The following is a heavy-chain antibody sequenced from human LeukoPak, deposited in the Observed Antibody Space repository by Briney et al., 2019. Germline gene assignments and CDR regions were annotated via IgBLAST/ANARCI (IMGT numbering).Heavy chain of an antibody. V-gene: IGHV4-4*02. Sequence: SETLSLTCTVSGGSISSSNWWSWVRQPPEKGLEWIGEIFHSGGTNYNPSLKSRVTISVDKPKNQFSLKLSSVTAADTAVYYCARVLSGSNFDYWGQGTLVTVSS. CDR1: GGSISSSNW. CDR2: IFHSGGT. CDR3: ARVLSGSNFDY. J-gene: IGHJ4*02. D-gene: IGHD3-22*01.